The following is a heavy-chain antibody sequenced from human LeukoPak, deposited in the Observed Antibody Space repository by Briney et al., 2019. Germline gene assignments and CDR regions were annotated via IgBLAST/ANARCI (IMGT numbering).Heavy chain of an antibody. D-gene: IGHD4-17*01. V-gene: IGHV3-64*01. CDR2: ISSNGGST. CDR3: ARVVGDYGAFDI. J-gene: IGHJ3*02. Sequence: AGGSLRLSCAASGFTFSSYAMHWVRQAPGKGLEYVSVISSNGGSTYYANSVKGRFTISRDNSKNTLYLQMGSLRAEDMAVYYCARVVGDYGAFDIWGQGTMVTVSS. CDR1: GFTFSSYA.